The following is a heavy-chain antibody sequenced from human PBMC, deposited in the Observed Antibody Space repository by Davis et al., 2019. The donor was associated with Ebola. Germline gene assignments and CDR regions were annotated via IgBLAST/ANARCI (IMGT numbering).Heavy chain of an antibody. V-gene: IGHV1-18*01. CDR3: ARIAAEFDYGMDV. D-gene: IGHD6-13*01. CDR1: GGTFTSYA. Sequence: ASVKVSCKASGGTFTSYAISWVRQAPGQGLEWMGWIAVYNGNTKYAHNIQGRVTMSTEISTNTVYMELRGLRSDDTAVYFCARIAAEFDYGMDVWGQGTTVTVSS. CDR2: IAVYNGNT. J-gene: IGHJ6*02.